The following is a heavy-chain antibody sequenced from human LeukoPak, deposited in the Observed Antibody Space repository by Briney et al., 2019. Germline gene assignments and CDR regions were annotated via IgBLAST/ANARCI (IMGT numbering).Heavy chain of an antibody. D-gene: IGHD3-22*01. CDR2: IYSGDNT. J-gene: IGHJ4*02. Sequence: PGGSLRLSCAVSGFTVGASYMSWVRQAPGKGLEWVSVIYSGDNTGYADSVKGRFSISRDNSNNMLYLQMNSLRVEDTAVYYCARDGKDSSGYYFGDSWGQGTLVTVSS. CDR3: ARDGKDSSGYYFGDS. V-gene: IGHV3-66*01. CDR1: GFTVGASY.